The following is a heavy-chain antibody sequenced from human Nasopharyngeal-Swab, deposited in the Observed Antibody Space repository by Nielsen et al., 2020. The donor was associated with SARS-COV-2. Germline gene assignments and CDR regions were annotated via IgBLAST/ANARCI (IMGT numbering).Heavy chain of an antibody. J-gene: IGHJ4*02. CDR1: GGSFSGYY. CDR3: ARSPATAVGGTLDY. CDR2: INQSGST. Sequence: GSLRLSCAVYGGSFSGYYWSWIRQSPGKGLEWIGEINQSGSTNYNPSLKSRVTISVDTSKNQFSLKLSSVTAADTAVYYCARSPATAVGGTLDYWGQGTLVTVSS. D-gene: IGHD6-13*01. V-gene: IGHV4-34*01.